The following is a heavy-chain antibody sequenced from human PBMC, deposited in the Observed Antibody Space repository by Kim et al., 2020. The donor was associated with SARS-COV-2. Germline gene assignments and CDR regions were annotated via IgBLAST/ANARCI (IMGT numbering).Heavy chain of an antibody. CDR3: ASLKLEYLAVDY. Sequence: SETLSLTCIVSGGSVSSGSYYWSWIRQPPGKGLEWIGYIYHSGSTNYNPSLKSRVTISVDMSENEFSLNLSSVTAADTAVYYCASLKLEYLAVDYWGQGTLVTVSS. D-gene: IGHD2-2*01. CDR2: IYHSGST. V-gene: IGHV4-61*01. J-gene: IGHJ4*02. CDR1: GGSVSSGSYY.